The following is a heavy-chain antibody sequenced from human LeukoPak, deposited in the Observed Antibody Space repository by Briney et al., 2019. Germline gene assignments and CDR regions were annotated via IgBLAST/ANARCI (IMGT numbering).Heavy chain of an antibody. CDR1: GYTLTELS. J-gene: IGHJ4*02. CDR2: FDPEDGET. Sequence: ASVKVSCKVSGYTLTELSMHWVRQAPGKGLEWMGGFDPEDGETIYAQKFQGRVTMTEDTSTDTAYMELSSLRSEDTAMYYCATAFNYDSSGYYYDYWGQGTLVTVSS. CDR3: ATAFNYDSSGYYYDY. V-gene: IGHV1-24*01. D-gene: IGHD3-22*01.